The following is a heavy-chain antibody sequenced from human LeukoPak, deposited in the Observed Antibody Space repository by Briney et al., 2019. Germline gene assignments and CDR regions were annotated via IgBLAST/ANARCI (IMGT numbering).Heavy chain of an antibody. Sequence: ASVKVSCKASGGTFSSYAISWVRQAPGQGLEWMGGIIPIFGTANYAQKFQGRVTITADESTSTAYMELSSLRSKDTAVYYCARGITMVRGVTGRPNYYYYGMDVWGQGTTVTVSS. D-gene: IGHD3-10*01. CDR2: IIPIFGTA. J-gene: IGHJ6*02. CDR1: GGTFSSYA. V-gene: IGHV1-69*01. CDR3: ARGITMVRGVTGRPNYYYYGMDV.